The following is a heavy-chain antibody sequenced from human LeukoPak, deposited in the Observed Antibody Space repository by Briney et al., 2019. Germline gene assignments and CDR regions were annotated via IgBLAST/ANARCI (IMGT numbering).Heavy chain of an antibody. CDR1: GGTFSSYA. J-gene: IGHJ2*01. CDR3: ARDHGGKVDRYFDL. Sequence: GASVKVSCKASGGTFSSYAISWVRQAPGQGLEWMGWNSGYKGNTKYAQKFQGRVTMTTDTSTSTAYMELRSLRSDDTAVYYCARDHGGKVDRYFDLWGRGTLVTVSS. D-gene: IGHD2-15*01. V-gene: IGHV1-18*01. CDR2: NSGYKGNT.